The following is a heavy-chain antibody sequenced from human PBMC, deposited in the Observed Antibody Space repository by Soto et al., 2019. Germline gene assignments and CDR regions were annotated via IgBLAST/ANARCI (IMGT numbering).Heavy chain of an antibody. J-gene: IGHJ6*02. Sequence: QVHLVQSGAEVKKPGSSVRVSCKTSGGTFSSYSFIWVRQAPGQGLEWMGEIIPILNTANFAQKFQSRVTITADEPTSTVYMDLSSLSPDDTAVYYCARVDYDSTYGFYYYGLDVWGQGTTVTVSS. CDR2: IIPILNTA. CDR3: ARVDYDSTYGFYYYGLDV. D-gene: IGHD3-10*01. V-gene: IGHV1-69*01. CDR1: GGTFSSYS.